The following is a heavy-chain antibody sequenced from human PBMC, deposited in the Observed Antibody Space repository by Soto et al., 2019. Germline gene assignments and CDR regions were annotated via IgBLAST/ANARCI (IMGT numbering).Heavy chain of an antibody. V-gene: IGHV3-23*01. J-gene: IGHJ5*02. D-gene: IGHD3-10*01. Sequence: GGSLRLSCAASGFTFSNYTMSWVRQAPGKGLEWVSDISRSGGHTFYADSVKGRFTISRDNSNNTLYLQMSSLRAEGTAVYYCAKLQSFGESPPWGQGILVTVSS. CDR3: AKLQSFGESPP. CDR2: ISRSGGHT. CDR1: GFTFSNYT.